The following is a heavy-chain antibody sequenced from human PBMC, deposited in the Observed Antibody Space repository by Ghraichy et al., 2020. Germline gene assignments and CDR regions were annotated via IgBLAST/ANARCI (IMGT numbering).Heavy chain of an antibody. Sequence: SETLSLTCTVSGGSIKSGGYYWSWIRQHPGKGLEWIGYIYYSGSGSTYYTPSLKSRVTISVDTSKNQFSLKLISLTAADTAVYYCAKDRSDRYFALWGHGTLVTVSS. CDR1: GGSIKSGGYY. CDR3: AKDRSDRYFAL. D-gene: IGHD3-9*01. CDR2: IYYSGSGST. V-gene: IGHV4-31*03. J-gene: IGHJ2*01.